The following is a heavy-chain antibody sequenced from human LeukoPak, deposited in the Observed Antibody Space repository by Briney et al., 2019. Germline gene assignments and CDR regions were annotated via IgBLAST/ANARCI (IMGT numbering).Heavy chain of an antibody. CDR1: GFTFSSAW. Sequence: GGSLRLSCAASGFTFSSAWMSWVRQVPGKGLEWVGCIKTKTDGGTTDYAAPVKGRFTISRDDSKNTLYLQMNSLKTEDTAVYYCTTEGVVVPPDWGQGTLVTVSS. CDR2: IKTKTDGGTT. D-gene: IGHD2-15*01. CDR3: TTEGVVVPPD. V-gene: IGHV3-15*01. J-gene: IGHJ4*02.